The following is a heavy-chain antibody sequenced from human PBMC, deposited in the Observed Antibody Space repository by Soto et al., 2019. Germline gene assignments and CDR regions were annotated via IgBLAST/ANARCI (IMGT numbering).Heavy chain of an antibody. V-gene: IGHV1-69*12. CDR2: IMPVFPTP. CDR3: ARDKDRQQLGGNYYYSLDV. D-gene: IGHD3-3*02. J-gene: IGHJ6*02. Sequence: QVQLVQSGAEVKKPGSSVRVSCKTSGGTFRTSAISWVRQAPGQGLEWMGGIMPVFPTPDYAQKFQGRVTITADESTSTVYMELSSLRSEDTAVCYCARDKDRQQLGGNYYYSLDVWGQGTTVTVSS. CDR1: GGTFRTSA.